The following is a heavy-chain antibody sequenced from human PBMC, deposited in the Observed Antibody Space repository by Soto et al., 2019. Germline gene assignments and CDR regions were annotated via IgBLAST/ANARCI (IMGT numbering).Heavy chain of an antibody. CDR1: GYTFTSYA. J-gene: IGHJ5*02. D-gene: IGHD5-18*01. Sequence: APTKDSCKSSGYTFTSYAMNWVRQATGKGLEWMGWMNPNSGNTGYAQKFQGRVTMTRNPPISTAYMELSSLRSEDTAVYYCGRGGYSYGYHWFAPWGKGTLVTGSS. CDR3: GRGGYSYGYHWFAP. V-gene: IGHV1-8*01. CDR2: MNPNSGNT.